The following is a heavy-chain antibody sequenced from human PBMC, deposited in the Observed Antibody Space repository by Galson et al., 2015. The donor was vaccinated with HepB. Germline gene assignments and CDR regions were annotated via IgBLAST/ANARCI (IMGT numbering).Heavy chain of an antibody. V-gene: IGHV3-43*01. D-gene: IGHD3-3*01. CDR2: ISWDGSST. CDR3: AKDIRFLEWLPPYGMDV. Sequence: SLRLSCAASGFTFDDYTMHWVRQGPGKGLEWVSLISWDGSSTYYGDSVKGRFTISRDNSKNSLYLQMNSLRTEDTALYYCAKDIRFLEWLPPYGMDVWGQGTTVTVSS. J-gene: IGHJ6*02. CDR1: GFTFDDYT.